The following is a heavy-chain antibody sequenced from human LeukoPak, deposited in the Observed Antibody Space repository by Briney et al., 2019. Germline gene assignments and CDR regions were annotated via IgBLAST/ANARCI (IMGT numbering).Heavy chain of an antibody. CDR3: AKAPRIAAAGKSMRVDY. CDR2: ISSSSNNI. Sequence: GGSLRLSCAASGFSFSIYSMNWVRQAPGKGLEWVSAISSSSNNIYYADSVKGRFTISRDNPKNTLYLQMNSLRVEDTAMYYCAKAPRIAAAGKSMRVDYWGQGTLVTVSS. J-gene: IGHJ4*02. D-gene: IGHD6-13*01. CDR1: GFSFSIYS. V-gene: IGHV3-21*01.